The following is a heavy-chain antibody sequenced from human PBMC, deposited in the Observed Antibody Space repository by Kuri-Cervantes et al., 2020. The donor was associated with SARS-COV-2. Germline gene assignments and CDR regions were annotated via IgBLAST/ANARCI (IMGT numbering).Heavy chain of an antibody. D-gene: IGHD4-23*01. CDR2: IYYSGST. Sequence: ESLKISCAASGFTFSSYAMSWIRQPPGKGLEWIGYIYYSGSTNYNPSLKSRVTISVDTSKNQFSLKLSSVTAADTAVYYCASFGGIPFWGQGTMVTVSS. J-gene: IGHJ3*01. CDR1: GFTFSSYA. CDR3: ASFGGIPF. V-gene: IGHV4-59*01.